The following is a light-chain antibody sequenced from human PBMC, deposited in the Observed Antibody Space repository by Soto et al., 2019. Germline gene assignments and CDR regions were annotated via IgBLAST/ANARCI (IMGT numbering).Light chain of an antibody. CDR3: ATWDDSRNGV. J-gene: IGLJ1*01. V-gene: IGLV1-44*01. CDR1: TSNIESHP. Sequence: QAVLTQPPSASGTPGQRIIISCSGSTSNIESHPVNWFQQVPGAAPKLFIKTNNQRPSGVPDRFSGSKSGASASLAISGLQSEDEATYYCATWDDSRNGVFGSGTKVTVL. CDR2: TNN.